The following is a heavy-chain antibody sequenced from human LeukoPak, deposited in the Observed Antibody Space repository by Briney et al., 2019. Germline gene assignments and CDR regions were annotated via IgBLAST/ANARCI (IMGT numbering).Heavy chain of an antibody. CDR3: ARAVGFWSGYYWFDP. CDR1: GFTFSTYR. CDR2: ISSSSSDI. D-gene: IGHD3-3*01. V-gene: IGHV3-21*01. Sequence: PGRSLRLSCAASGFTFSTYRMDWVRQAPGKGLEWVSSISSSSSDIYYADSMKGRFTISRDNAKNSLYLQMNSLRAEDTAVYYCARAVGFWSGYYWFDPWGQGTLVTVSS. J-gene: IGHJ5*02.